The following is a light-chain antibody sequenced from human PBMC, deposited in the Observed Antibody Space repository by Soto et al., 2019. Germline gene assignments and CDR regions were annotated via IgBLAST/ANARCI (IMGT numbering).Light chain of an antibody. CDR3: QHCDTSWP. Sequence: DIQMTQSPSTLSASVGDRFTITCRASRNIERWLAWYQQKPGKPPKLLILNASTLGSGVPSRFSGSGSGTEFTLTISGLQPDDFATYYCQHCDTSWPFGQGTKGDIK. V-gene: IGKV1-5*01. J-gene: IGKJ1*01. CDR1: RNIERW. CDR2: NAS.